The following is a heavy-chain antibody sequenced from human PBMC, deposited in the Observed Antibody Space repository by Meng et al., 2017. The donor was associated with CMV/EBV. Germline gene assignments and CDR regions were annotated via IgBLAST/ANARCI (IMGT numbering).Heavy chain of an antibody. CDR3: ARGYCSSTSCYTPQPGLEYYYYYYGMDV. V-gene: IGHV1-8*03. D-gene: IGHD2-2*02. J-gene: IGHJ6*02. CDR1: GYTFTSYD. Sequence: ASVKVSCKASGYTFTSYDINWVRQATGQGLEWMGWMNPNSGNTGYAQKFQGRVTITRNTSISTAYMELSSLRSEDTAVYYCARGYCSSTSCYTPQPGLEYYYYYYGMDVWGQGTTVTVSS. CDR2: MNPNSGNT.